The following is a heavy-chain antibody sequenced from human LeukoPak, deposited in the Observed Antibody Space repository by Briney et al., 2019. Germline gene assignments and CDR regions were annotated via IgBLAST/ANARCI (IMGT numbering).Heavy chain of an antibody. J-gene: IGHJ4*02. Sequence: GSLSLSCAASGFTFSSYAMSWVRRAPGKGLEWVSAISRSGDSTYYADSVKGRFTISRDNSKNTLYLQMNSLRAEDTAVYYCAKDRYYFEYWGQGTLVTVSS. CDR2: ISRSGDST. CDR3: AKDRYYFEY. CDR1: GFTFSSYA. V-gene: IGHV3-23*01.